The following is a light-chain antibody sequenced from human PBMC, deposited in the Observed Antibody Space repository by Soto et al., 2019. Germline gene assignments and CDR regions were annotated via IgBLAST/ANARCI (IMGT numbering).Light chain of an antibody. CDR2: EVS. V-gene: IGLV2-14*01. Sequence: QSALTQPASVSGSPGQSITISCTGTSSDVGGYNYVSWYQQHPGKAPKLMIYEVSNRPSGVSNRFSGSKSGNTASLTISGLQDEDEDDYYCSSYTSSSIRALGTATKVT. CDR3: SSYTSSSIRA. J-gene: IGLJ1*01. CDR1: SSDVGGYNY.